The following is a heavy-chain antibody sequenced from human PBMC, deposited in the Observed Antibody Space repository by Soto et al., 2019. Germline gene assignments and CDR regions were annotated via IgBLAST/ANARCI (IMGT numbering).Heavy chain of an antibody. CDR2: IIHSGMT. Sequence: PSETLALTCAVYGGSFSVYSGSWIRQPPGKGLEWMGDIIHSGMTHYNPSLESRVSMSADSSKNQFSLKLNPPTAADTAVYYCARETHPWEAIPVRKLKTTWWFVHCGKGPLFTV. J-gene: IGHJ5*02. CDR3: ARETHPWEAIPVRKLKTTWWFVH. V-gene: IGHV4-34*12. CDR1: GGSFSVYS. D-gene: IGHD4-17*01.